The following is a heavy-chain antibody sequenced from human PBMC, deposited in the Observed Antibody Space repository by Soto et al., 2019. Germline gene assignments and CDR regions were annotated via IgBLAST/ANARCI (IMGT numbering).Heavy chain of an antibody. V-gene: IGHV3-30*18. D-gene: IGHD6-19*01. J-gene: IGHJ4*02. CDR2: VSHDGRNT. CDR3: AKGVRRWLVTSDLNY. CDR1: GFTFSDYA. Sequence: VQLVESGGGVVQPGRSLRLSCAASGFTFSDYAMHWVRQAPGKGLEWVAVVSHDGRNTHYADSVKGRFTISRDSSMNTVSLEMTGLRAEDTGVYYGAKGVRRWLVTSDLNYWGQGALVTVPS.